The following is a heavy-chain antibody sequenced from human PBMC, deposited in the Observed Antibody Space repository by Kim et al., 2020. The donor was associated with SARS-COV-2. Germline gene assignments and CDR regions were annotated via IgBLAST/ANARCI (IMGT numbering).Heavy chain of an antibody. J-gene: IGHJ4*02. Sequence: GGSLRLSCAASGFTFSNAWMIWVRQAPGKGLEWVGRIKSKTDGGATDYAAPVKGRFTISRDDSKNTLYLQMNSLKTEDTAVYYCTTGPLRIAAAGYFDYWGQGTLVTVSS. CDR1: GFTFSNAW. V-gene: IGHV3-15*01. CDR2: IKSKTDGGAT. D-gene: IGHD6-13*01. CDR3: TTGPLRIAAAGYFDY.